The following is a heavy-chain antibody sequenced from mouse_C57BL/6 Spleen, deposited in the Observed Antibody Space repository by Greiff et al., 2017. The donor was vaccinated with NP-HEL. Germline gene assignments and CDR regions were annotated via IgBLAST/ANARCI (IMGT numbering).Heavy chain of an antibody. Sequence: QVQLQQPGAELVRPGSSVKLSCKASGYTFTSYWMHWVKQRPIQGLEWIGNIDPSDSETHYNQKFKDKATLTVDKSSSTAYMQLSSLTSEDSAVYYCARSGPLYYGSSYAYWGQGTLVTVSA. CDR2: IDPSDSET. CDR3: ARSGPLYYGSSYAY. CDR1: GYTFTSYW. V-gene: IGHV1-52*01. D-gene: IGHD1-1*01. J-gene: IGHJ3*01.